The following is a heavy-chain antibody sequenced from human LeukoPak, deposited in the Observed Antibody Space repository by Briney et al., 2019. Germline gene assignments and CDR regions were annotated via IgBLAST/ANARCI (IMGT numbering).Heavy chain of an antibody. J-gene: IGHJ6*02. CDR3: ARAAQKVYGMDV. V-gene: IGHV4-34*01. CDR2: INDSGIT. Sequence: SETLSLTCAIYGGSFSGYYWTWIRQPPGKGLEWIGEINDSGITNYNPSLKSRVTISVDTSKNQFSLKLGSVTAADTAVYYCARAAQKVYGMDVWGQGTTVTVSS. CDR1: GGSFSGYY.